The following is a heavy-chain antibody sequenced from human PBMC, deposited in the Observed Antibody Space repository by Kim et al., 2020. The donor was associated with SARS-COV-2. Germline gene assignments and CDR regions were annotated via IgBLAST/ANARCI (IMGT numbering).Heavy chain of an antibody. CDR3: ASPYPVVAARAFDI. V-gene: IGHV4-39*01. D-gene: IGHD2-15*01. Sequence: NPSLKGRVTISVDTSKNQFSLKLSAVTAADTAVYCCASPYPVVAARAFDIWGQGTMVTVSS. J-gene: IGHJ3*02.